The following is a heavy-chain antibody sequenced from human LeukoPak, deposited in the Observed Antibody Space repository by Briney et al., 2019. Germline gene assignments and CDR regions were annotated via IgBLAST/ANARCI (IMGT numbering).Heavy chain of an antibody. CDR3: ARDRDGSSWSDY. Sequence: GGSLRLSCAASGFTFSSYAMHWVRQAPGKGLEWVAVISYDGSNKYYADSVKGRFTISRDNAKNSLYLQMNSLRAEDTALYHCARDRDGSSWSDYWGQGTLVTVSS. J-gene: IGHJ4*02. CDR1: GFTFSSYA. CDR2: ISYDGSNK. V-gene: IGHV3-30-3*01. D-gene: IGHD6-13*01.